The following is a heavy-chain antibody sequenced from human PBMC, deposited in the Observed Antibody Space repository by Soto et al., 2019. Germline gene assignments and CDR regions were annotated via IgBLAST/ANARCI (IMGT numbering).Heavy chain of an antibody. CDR3: ARGVVVVPASYYYYYGMDV. CDR1: GGSFSGYY. D-gene: IGHD2-2*01. Sequence: KPSETLSLTCAVYGGSFSGYYWSWIRQPPGKGLEWIGEINHSGSTNYNPSLKSRVTISEDTSKNQFSLKLSSVTAADTAVYYCARGVVVVPASYYYYYGMDVWGQGTTVTVSS. V-gene: IGHV4-34*01. CDR2: INHSGST. J-gene: IGHJ6*02.